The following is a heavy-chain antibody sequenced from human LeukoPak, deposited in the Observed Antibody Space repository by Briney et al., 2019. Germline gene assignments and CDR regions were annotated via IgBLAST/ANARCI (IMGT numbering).Heavy chain of an antibody. CDR3: AKGPLLGSGYHPDY. CDR2: ITGSDDRT. V-gene: IGHV3-23*01. CDR1: GFTFSSAA. J-gene: IGHJ4*02. Sequence: GGSLSLSCAASGFTFSSAAMTWVRQAPGKRLEWVSTITGSDDRTYYVDSVKGRFTISRDYSKNTLHLQMNSLRVEDTAIYYCAKGPLLGSGYHPDYWGQGTLVTVSS. D-gene: IGHD3-22*01.